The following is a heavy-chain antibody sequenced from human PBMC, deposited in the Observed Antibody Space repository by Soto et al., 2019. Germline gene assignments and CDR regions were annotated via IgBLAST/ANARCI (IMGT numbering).Heavy chain of an antibody. V-gene: IGHV4-59*06. CDR2: VYYSGST. CDR3: ARGNSYSSSQVYV. J-gene: IGHJ4*02. CDR1: GGSISSYY. D-gene: IGHD6-6*01. Sequence: SETLSLTCTVSGGSISSYYWSWIRQPPGKGLEWIGYVYYSGSTYYNPSLKSRVTISVDTSKNQFSLKLSSVTAADTAVYYCARGNSYSSSQVYVWGQGTLVTVSS.